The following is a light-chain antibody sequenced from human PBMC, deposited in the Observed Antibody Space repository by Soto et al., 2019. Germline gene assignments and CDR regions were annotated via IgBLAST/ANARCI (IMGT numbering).Light chain of an antibody. CDR1: QTVSDMY. J-gene: IGKJ3*01. V-gene: IGKV3-20*01. Sequence: EIVLTQSPGTLSLSPGERATLSCRASQTVSDMYLAWYQQKPGQAPRLLIYASNRATGIPDRFSGSGSGTDFTLTIGRLEPEDFAVYYWQHYGTSALFGPGTKVYIK. CDR2: AS. CDR3: QHYGTSAL.